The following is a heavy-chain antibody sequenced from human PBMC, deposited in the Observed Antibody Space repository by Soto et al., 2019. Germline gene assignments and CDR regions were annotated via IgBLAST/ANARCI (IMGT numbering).Heavy chain of an antibody. CDR2: ILPIFGTT. V-gene: IGHV1-69*01. D-gene: IGHD7-27*01. Sequence: QVQLVQSGAEVKKPGSSVKVSCKASGGTFNTYNINWVRQAPGQGLEWMGGILPIFGTTNYAQRFQGRVTITADDSTSTAYMELSRLRSEDTAVYYCARDETGDSYYYYDGMDVWGQGNTVTVTS. J-gene: IGHJ6*02. CDR3: ARDETGDSYYYYDGMDV. CDR1: GGTFNTYN.